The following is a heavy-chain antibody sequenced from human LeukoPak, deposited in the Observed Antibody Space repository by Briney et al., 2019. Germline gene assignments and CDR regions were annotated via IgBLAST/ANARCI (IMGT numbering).Heavy chain of an antibody. J-gene: IGHJ6*03. CDR2: IIPIFSTA. CDR3: AKDRSDSRSWFFHYYYYYMDV. V-gene: IGHV1-69*13. D-gene: IGHD6-13*01. CDR1: GGTFSSYA. Sequence: SVKVSCKASGGTFSSYAISWVRQAPGQGLEWMGGIIPIFSTANYAQNFQGRVTITADESTNTAYMELSSLRAEDTAVYYCAKDRSDSRSWFFHYYYYYMDVWGKGTTVTVSS.